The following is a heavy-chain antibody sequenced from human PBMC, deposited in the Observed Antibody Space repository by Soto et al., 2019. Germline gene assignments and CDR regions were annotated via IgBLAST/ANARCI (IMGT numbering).Heavy chain of an antibody. CDR3: ARARLRAVYAFDF. J-gene: IGHJ3*01. CDR1: GVSITSGAYY. Sequence: PSETLSLTCTLSGVSITSGAYYWTWVRQHPGKGLEWIGYIYYNGNTYFSPSLKSRLTISIDTSKNQFSLKLSSVTAADTAMYYCARARLRAVYAFDFWGKGTMVTIS. CDR2: IYYNGNT. V-gene: IGHV4-31*03. D-gene: IGHD4-17*01.